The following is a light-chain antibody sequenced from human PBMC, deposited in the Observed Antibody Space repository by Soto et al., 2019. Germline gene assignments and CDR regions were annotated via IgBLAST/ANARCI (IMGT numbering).Light chain of an antibody. CDR1: QTVRSSF. J-gene: IGKJ1*01. Sequence: ELTQSPGTLSLSPGERVTLSCRASQTVRSSFVAWYQQKPGQAPRLLIYGASTRATGIPDRFSGSGSGTDFTLTISSLEPEDLAVYYCQHYGRSSWTFGQGTKVEIK. CDR3: QHYGRSSWT. V-gene: IGKV3-20*01. CDR2: GAS.